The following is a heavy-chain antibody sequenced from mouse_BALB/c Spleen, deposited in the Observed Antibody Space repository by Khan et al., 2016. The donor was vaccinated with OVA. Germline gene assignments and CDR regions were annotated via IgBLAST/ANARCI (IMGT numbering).Heavy chain of an antibody. Sequence: VQLQQSGPELVKPGASVKISCKASGYTFTDYNMDWVKQSHGESLEWIGYIFPNNGGTGYNQKFKTKATLTVDTSSSTAYMELRSLTSEDSAVYYCARSGYGSVAYWGQGTLVTVSA. D-gene: IGHD1-2*01. V-gene: IGHV1S29*02. CDR2: IFPNNGGT. J-gene: IGHJ3*01. CDR3: ARSGYGSVAY. CDR1: GYTFTDYN.